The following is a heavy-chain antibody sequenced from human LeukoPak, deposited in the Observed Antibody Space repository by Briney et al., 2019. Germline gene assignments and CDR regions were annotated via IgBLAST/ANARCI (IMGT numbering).Heavy chain of an antibody. CDR2: ISAYNGNT. Sequence: ASVKVSCKASGYTFTSYGMSWVRQAPGQGLEWMGWISAYNGNTNYAQKLQGRVTMTTDISTSTAYMELRSLRSDDTAVYYCARINWNYGGYYDYYMDVWGKGTTVTVSS. CDR3: ARINWNYGGYYDYYMDV. CDR1: GYTFTSYG. J-gene: IGHJ6*03. V-gene: IGHV1-18*01. D-gene: IGHD1-7*01.